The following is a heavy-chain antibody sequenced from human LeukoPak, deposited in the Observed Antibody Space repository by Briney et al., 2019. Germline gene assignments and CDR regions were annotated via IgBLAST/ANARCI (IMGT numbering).Heavy chain of an antibody. CDR2: VSSSSSYT. D-gene: IGHD6-13*01. CDR3: ARALAVAGLRGFYYFDY. V-gene: IGHV3-11*05. CDR1: GFTFSDYY. J-gene: IGHJ4*02. Sequence: GGSLRLSCAASGFTFSDYYMSWIRQAPGKGLEWVSYVSSSSSYTNYADSVKGRFTISRDNAKNSLYLQMNSLRAEDTAVYYCARALAVAGLRGFYYFDYWGQGTLVTVSS.